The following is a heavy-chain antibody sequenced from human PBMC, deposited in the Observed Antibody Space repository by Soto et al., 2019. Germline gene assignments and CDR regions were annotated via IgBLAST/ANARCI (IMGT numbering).Heavy chain of an antibody. D-gene: IGHD3-16*01. CDR1: GFSFAPNYW. CDR3: TRRHHFGGATADDFDY. J-gene: IGHJ4*02. V-gene: IGHV5-51*01. Sequence: TGESLKISCKGFGFSFAPNYWIAWARQMPGKGLEWVGIIDPRDFNTLYSPSFQGRVTISLDNSITTTYLQWSSLRPSDSAIYYCTRRHHFGGATADDFDYGGQGTLVTVS. CDR2: IDPRDFNT.